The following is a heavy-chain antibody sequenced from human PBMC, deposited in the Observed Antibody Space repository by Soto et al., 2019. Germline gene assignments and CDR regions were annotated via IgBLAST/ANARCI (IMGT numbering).Heavy chain of an antibody. CDR1: GGSISSGDYY. CDR2: IYYSGST. V-gene: IGHV4-30-4*01. D-gene: IGHD1-26*01. Sequence: QVQLHESGPGLVKPSQTLSLTCTVSGGSISSGDYYWSWIRQPPGKGLEWIGYIYYSGSTYYNPSLKSRVTISVDTSKNQFSMQLSSVTAADTAVYYCARDRLVGATAWFDPWGQGTLVTVSS. CDR3: ARDRLVGATAWFDP. J-gene: IGHJ5*02.